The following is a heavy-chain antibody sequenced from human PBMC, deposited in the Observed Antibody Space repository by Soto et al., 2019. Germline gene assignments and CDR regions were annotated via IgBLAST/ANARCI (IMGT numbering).Heavy chain of an antibody. V-gene: IGHV4-30-4*01. Sequence: PSETLSLTCTVSVGSISSCDYYWSWIRQPPGKGLEWIGYIYYSGSTYYNPSLKSRVTIPVDTSKNQFSLKLSSVTAADTAVYYCAREGAAAMVWDWFDPWGQGTPVTVSS. CDR3: AREGAAAMVWDWFDP. CDR1: VGSISSCDYY. D-gene: IGHD5-18*01. J-gene: IGHJ5*02. CDR2: IYYSGST.